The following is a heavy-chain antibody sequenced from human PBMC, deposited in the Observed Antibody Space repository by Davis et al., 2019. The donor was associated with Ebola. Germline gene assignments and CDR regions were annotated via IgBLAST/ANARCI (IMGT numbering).Heavy chain of an antibody. Sequence: ASVKVSCKASGYTFTSYGISWVRQAPGQGLEWMGWISAYNGNTNYAQKLQGRVTMTTDTSTSTAYMELSSLRSEDTAVYYCARAIGYCSSTSCYGQTSWFDPWGQGTLVTVSS. J-gene: IGHJ5*02. V-gene: IGHV1-18*04. CDR1: GYTFTSYG. CDR3: ARAIGYCSSTSCYGQTSWFDP. CDR2: ISAYNGNT. D-gene: IGHD2-2*01.